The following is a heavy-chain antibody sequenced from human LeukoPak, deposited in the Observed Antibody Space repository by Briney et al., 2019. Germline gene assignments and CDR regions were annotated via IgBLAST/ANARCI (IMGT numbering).Heavy chain of an antibody. CDR1: GFTFSSYG. Sequence: GGSLRLSCAASGFTFSSYGMHWVRQAPGKGLEWVSSISSSSSYIYYADSVKGRFTISRDNAKNSLYLQMNSLRAEDTAVYYCARDRRREMAFFDYWGQGTLVTVSS. CDR3: ARDRRREMAFFDY. V-gene: IGHV3-21*01. CDR2: ISSSSSYI. D-gene: IGHD5-24*01. J-gene: IGHJ4*02.